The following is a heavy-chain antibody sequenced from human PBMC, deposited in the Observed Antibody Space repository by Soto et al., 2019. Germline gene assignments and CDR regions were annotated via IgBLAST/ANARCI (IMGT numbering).Heavy chain of an antibody. Sequence: EVQLVESGGGLVQPGRSLRLSCTASGFTFGDYAMSWFSQAPGKGLEWVGFIRSKAYGGTTEYAASVKGRFTISRDDSKSIAYLQMNSLKTEDTSVYYCTRVQLDIVVVPAARFDYWGQGTLVTVSS. D-gene: IGHD2-2*03. J-gene: IGHJ4*02. V-gene: IGHV3-49*03. CDR2: IRSKAYGGTT. CDR1: GFTFGDYA. CDR3: TRVQLDIVVVPAARFDY.